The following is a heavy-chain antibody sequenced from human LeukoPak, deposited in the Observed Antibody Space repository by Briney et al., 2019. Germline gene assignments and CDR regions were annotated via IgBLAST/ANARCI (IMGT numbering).Heavy chain of an antibody. Sequence: ASVKVSCKASGYTFTSYGISWVRQAPGQGLEWMGWISAYNGNTNYAQKLQSRVTMTTDTSTSTAYMELRSLRSDDTAVYYCARRDIVVVPAASPALVPWGQGTLVTVSS. J-gene: IGHJ5*02. V-gene: IGHV1-18*01. CDR2: ISAYNGNT. CDR1: GYTFTSYG. CDR3: ARRDIVVVPAASPALVP. D-gene: IGHD2-2*01.